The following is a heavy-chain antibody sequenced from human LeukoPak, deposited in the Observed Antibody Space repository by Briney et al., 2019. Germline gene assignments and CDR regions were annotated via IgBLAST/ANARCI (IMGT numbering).Heavy chain of an antibody. CDR3: ARGFTVYRLSLDY. CDR2: INPSGGST. J-gene: IGHJ4*02. D-gene: IGHD3-16*02. V-gene: IGHV1-46*01. Sequence: ASVKVSCKASGYTFISYYVHWVRQAPGQGLEWMGFINPSGGSTSYAQQFQGRVTMSRDTSTSTVYMELRSLRSEDTAVYYCARGFTVYRLSLDYWGQGTLVTVSS. CDR1: GYTFISYY.